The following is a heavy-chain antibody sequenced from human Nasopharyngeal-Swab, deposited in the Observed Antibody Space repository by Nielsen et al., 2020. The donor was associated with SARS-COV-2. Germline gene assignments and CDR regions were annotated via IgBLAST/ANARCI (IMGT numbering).Heavy chain of an antibody. CDR1: GFPFSSYS. J-gene: IGHJ4*02. CDR2: ISGSGGST. Sequence: GESLKISCAASGFPFSSYSLSLVRQAPGKGLEWVSAISGSGGSTYYADSVKGRFTISRDNSKNTLYLQMNSLRAEDTAVYYCAKDGGPSITMVRGVMVGQYWGQGTRVTVSS. D-gene: IGHD3-10*01. V-gene: IGHV3-23*01. CDR3: AKDGGPSITMVRGVMVGQY.